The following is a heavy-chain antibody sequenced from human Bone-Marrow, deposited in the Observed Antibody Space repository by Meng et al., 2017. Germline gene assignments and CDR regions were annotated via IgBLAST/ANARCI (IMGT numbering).Heavy chain of an antibody. CDR2: ISGYNGNT. CDR3: AREGGSYYPDY. J-gene: IGHJ4*02. CDR1: GYTFTSYG. D-gene: IGHD1-26*01. Sequence: QAQLVQSGAEWKKAEASVKVSCKAAGYTFTSYGISGVREATGQGLEWMGWISGYNGNTKYAQRLQGRVTMTTDTSTSTAYMELRSLRSDDTAVYYCAREGGSYYPDYWGQGTLVTVSS. V-gene: IGHV1-18*04.